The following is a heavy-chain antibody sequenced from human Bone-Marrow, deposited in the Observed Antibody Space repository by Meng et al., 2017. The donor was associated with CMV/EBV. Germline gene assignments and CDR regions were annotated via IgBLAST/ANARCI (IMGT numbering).Heavy chain of an antibody. V-gene: IGHV1-69*02. CDR2: NIPILDKP. J-gene: IGHJ3*01. CDR3: ARREDVRGDSFDV. CDR1: GGAFSTYT. D-gene: IGHD3-10*02. Sequence: SVKVSCKASGGAFSTYTITCLRQGPGQGLECMGRNIPILDKPNYAQRLRGRVTITADIYTRTAYMEVSRLNSEDTAVYYCARREDVRGDSFDVWGQGTMVTVSS.